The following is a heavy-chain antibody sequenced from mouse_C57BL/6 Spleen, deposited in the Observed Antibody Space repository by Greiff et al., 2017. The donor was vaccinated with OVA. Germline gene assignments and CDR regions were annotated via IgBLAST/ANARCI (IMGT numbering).Heavy chain of an antibody. J-gene: IGHJ4*01. CDR2: IDPEDGDT. CDR3: TFDYDGGGSPMDY. D-gene: IGHD2-4*01. Sequence: EVQLQQSGAELVRPGASVKLSCTASGFNIKDYYMHWVKQRPEQGLEWIGRIDPEDGDTEYAPKFQGKATMTADTSSNTAYLQLSSLTSEDTTVYYCTFDYDGGGSPMDYWGQGTSVTVSS. CDR1: GFNIKDYY. V-gene: IGHV14-1*01.